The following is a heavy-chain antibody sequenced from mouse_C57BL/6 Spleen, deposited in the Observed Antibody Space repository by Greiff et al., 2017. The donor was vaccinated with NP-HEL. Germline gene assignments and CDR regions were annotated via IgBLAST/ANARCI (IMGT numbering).Heavy chain of an antibody. V-gene: IGHV14-3*01. D-gene: IGHD1-1*01. CDR1: GFNIKNTY. Sequence: VQLQQSVAELVRPGASVKLSCTASGFNIKNTYMHWVKQRPEQGLEWIGRIDPANGNTKYAPKFQGKATITADTSSNTAYLQLSSLTSEDTAIYYCAIYYYGSSYVGYFDYWGQGTTLTVSS. J-gene: IGHJ2*01. CDR2: IDPANGNT. CDR3: AIYYYGSSYVGYFDY.